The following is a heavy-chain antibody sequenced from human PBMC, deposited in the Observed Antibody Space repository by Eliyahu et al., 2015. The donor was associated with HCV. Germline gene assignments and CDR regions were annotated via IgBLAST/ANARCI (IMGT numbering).Heavy chain of an antibody. J-gene: IGHJ4*01. V-gene: IGHV3-23*01. Sequence: EVHLLESGGGLVQPGGSLRLSCAASGFTFSSYSMSWVRQAPGKGLEWVSMIISYASDTYYADSVKGRFTVSRDNSNNMLYLQMNSLRVEDTAVYYCTRDHPSCRGSSCFLHDYWGQGTVVTVSS. CDR2: IISYASDT. CDR3: TRDHPSCRGSSCFLHDY. D-gene: IGHD2-21*01. CDR1: GFTFSSYS.